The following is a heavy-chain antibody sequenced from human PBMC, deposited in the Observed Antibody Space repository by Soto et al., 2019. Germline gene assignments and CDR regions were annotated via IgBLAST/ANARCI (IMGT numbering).Heavy chain of an antibody. CDR2: IYPGDSET. V-gene: IGHV5-51*03. CDR1: VYSFSNKW. D-gene: IGHD6-13*01. J-gene: IGHJ6*02. Sequence: PGKSLKISCQGSVYSFSNKWIGWVRQMPGKGLEWMGMIYPGDSETRYSPSFQGQVTISADKSINTAYLQWSSLKASDTAIYYCARQPVMDVWGQGTTVTVS. CDR3: ARQPVMDV.